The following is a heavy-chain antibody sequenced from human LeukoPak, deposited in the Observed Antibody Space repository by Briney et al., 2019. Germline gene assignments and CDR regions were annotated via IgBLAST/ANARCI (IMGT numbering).Heavy chain of an antibody. CDR2: ISYDGSNK. D-gene: IGHD5-18*01. V-gene: IGHV3-30*18. CDR3: AKQRGYSYGYEY. Sequence: GGSMRLSCAASGFTFSSYGMHWVRQAPGKGLEWVAVISYDGSNKYYADSVKGRFTISRDNSKNTRYLQMNSLRAEDTAVYYCAKQRGYSYGYEYWGQGTLVTVSS. J-gene: IGHJ4*02. CDR1: GFTFSSYG.